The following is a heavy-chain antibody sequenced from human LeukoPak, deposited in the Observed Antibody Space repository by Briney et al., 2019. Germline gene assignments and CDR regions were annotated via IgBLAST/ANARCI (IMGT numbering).Heavy chain of an antibody. D-gene: IGHD3-10*01. CDR2: IYYSGST. CDR3: ARLENYYGSRRVGSSWYFDL. Sequence: SETLSLTCTVSGGSISSSSYYWGWIRQPPGKGLEWIGSIYYSGSTYYNPSLKSRVTISVDTSKNQFSLKLSSVTAADTAVYYCARLENYYGSRRVGSSWYFDLWGRGTLVTVSS. CDR1: GGSISSSSYY. J-gene: IGHJ2*01. V-gene: IGHV4-39*01.